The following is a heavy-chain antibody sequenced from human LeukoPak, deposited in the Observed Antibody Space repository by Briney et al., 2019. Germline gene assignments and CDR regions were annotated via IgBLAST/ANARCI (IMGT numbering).Heavy chain of an antibody. Sequence: EGSLRLSCAASGFTFSSYGMHWVRQAPGKGLEWVAFIRYDGSNKYYADSVKGRFTISRDNSKNTLYLQMNSLRTEDTALYYCAKDSHHPRAFDNWGQGTMVTVSS. CDR1: GFTFSSYG. V-gene: IGHV3-30*02. CDR3: AKDSHHPRAFDN. J-gene: IGHJ3*02. CDR2: IRYDGSNK.